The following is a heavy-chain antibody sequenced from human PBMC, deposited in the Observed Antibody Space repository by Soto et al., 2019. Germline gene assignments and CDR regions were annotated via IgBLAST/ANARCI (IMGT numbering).Heavy chain of an antibody. CDR3: ARGPYRNTYNWFDS. V-gene: IGHV3-48*03. D-gene: IGHD5-12*01. CDR1: GFIFSDYE. J-gene: IGHJ5*02. Sequence: GGSLRLSCAASGFIFSDYEINWVRQAPGRGLEWVSYISGSGLTIYYADSVKGRFTISRDNAKNSLYLQMNSLGVEDTAVYYCARGPYRNTYNWFDSWGQGTLVTVSS. CDR2: ISGSGLTI.